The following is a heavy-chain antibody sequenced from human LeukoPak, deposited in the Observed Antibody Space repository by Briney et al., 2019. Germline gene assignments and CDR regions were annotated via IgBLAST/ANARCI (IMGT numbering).Heavy chain of an antibody. J-gene: IGHJ6*03. Sequence: PGGSLRLSCAASEFTFSSYEMNWVRQAPGKGLERLSYISSSGITIYYADSVKGRFTISRDNAKNSLYLQMNSLRAEDTAVYYCARGHCSSTSCYENYYYMDVWGKGTTVTVSS. CDR1: EFTFSSYE. D-gene: IGHD2-2*01. CDR2: ISSSGITI. V-gene: IGHV3-48*03. CDR3: ARGHCSSTSCYENYYYMDV.